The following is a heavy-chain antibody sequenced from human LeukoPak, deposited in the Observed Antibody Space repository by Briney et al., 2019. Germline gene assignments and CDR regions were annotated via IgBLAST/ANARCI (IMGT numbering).Heavy chain of an antibody. D-gene: IGHD2-15*01. CDR3: AKVEDTGPFDP. Sequence: GRSLRLSCAASGFTFSIYRMHWVRQAPGEGLEWVAVISYDGSNKYCADSVKGRFTISRDNSKNTLYLQMNSLRAEDTAVYYCAKVEDTGPFDPWGQGTLVTVSS. J-gene: IGHJ5*02. V-gene: IGHV3-30*18. CDR2: ISYDGSNK. CDR1: GFTFSIYR.